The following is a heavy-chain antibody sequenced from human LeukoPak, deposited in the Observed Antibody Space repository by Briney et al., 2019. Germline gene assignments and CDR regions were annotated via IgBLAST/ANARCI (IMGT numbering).Heavy chain of an antibody. CDR2: IIPIFGTA. CDR3: ARHRFLGRSWFDP. D-gene: IGHD3-3*01. V-gene: IGHV1-69*01. J-gene: IGHJ5*02. Sequence: SVKVSCKASGGTFSSYAISWVRQAPGQGLEWMGGIIPIFGTANYAQKFQGRVTITADESTSTAYMELSSLRSEDTAVYYCARHRFLGRSWFDPWGQGTLVTVSS. CDR1: GGTFSSYA.